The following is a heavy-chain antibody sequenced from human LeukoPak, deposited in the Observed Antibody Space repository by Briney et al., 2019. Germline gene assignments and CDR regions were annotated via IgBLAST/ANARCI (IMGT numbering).Heavy chain of an antibody. CDR1: GYTFTGYY. CDR3: ARGRYDFWSGYFDY. V-gene: IGHV1-8*03. D-gene: IGHD3-3*01. Sequence: ASVKASCKASGYTFTGYYMHWVRQATGQGLEWMGWMNPNSGNTGYAQKFQGRVTITRNTSISTAYMELSSLRSEDTAVYYCARGRYDFWSGYFDYWGQGTLVTVSS. CDR2: MNPNSGNT. J-gene: IGHJ4*02.